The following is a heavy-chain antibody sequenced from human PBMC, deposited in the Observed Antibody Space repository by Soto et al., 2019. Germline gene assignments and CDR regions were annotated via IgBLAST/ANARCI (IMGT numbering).Heavy chain of an antibody. CDR2: ISGSGGST. D-gene: IGHD2-2*01. J-gene: IGHJ5*02. Sequence: GGSLRLSCAASGFTFSSYAMSWVRQAPGKGLEWVSAISGSGGSTYYADSVKGRFTISRDNSKNTLYLQMNSLRAEDTAVYYCAKWYCSSTSCYSLDQNNWFDPWGQGTLVTVSS. CDR3: AKWYCSSTSCYSLDQNNWFDP. V-gene: IGHV3-23*01. CDR1: GFTFSSYA.